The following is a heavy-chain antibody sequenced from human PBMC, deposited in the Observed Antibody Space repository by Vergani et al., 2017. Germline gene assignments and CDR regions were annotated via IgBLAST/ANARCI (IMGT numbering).Heavy chain of an antibody. V-gene: IGHV3-23*01. CDR2: ISSGGGDI. J-gene: IGHJ1*01. CDR3: TTAWGLYYLHGEYFQY. Sequence: EVQLLESGGGLVQPGGSRRLSCAGAGFTFDTYTMAYVRQPPGKGLEWVATISSGGGDIFYADSVKGRFTISRDNSKNTLFLQMNSLKDEDTAVYYCTTAWGLYYLHGEYFQYWGRGTLVSVSS. CDR1: GFTFDTYT. D-gene: IGHD3-10*01.